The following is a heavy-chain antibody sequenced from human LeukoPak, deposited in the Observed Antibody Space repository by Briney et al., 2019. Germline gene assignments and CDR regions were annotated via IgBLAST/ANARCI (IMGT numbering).Heavy chain of an antibody. Sequence: GGSLRLSCAASGFTFSSYSMNWVRQAPGKGLEWVSSISSSGSYIFYADSVKGRFTISRDNAKNSLYLQMNSLRAEDTAVYYCASEYSGYAPDYWGQGTLVTVSS. V-gene: IGHV3-21*01. J-gene: IGHJ4*02. D-gene: IGHD5-12*01. CDR3: ASEYSGYAPDY. CDR2: ISSSGSYI. CDR1: GFTFSSYS.